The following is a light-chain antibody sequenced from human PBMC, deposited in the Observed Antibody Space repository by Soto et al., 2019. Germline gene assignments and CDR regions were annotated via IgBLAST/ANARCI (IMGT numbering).Light chain of an antibody. Sequence: EIAMTQSPVTLSASPGERVTLSCRASQSVNINFAWYQQRPGQAPRVLIYGASNRASGIPDRFSGSGSGTDFTLTISSLEPDDFALYYCQQYKDWPPLTFGGGTRVEIK. J-gene: IGKJ4*01. V-gene: IGKV3D-15*01. CDR1: QSVNIN. CDR2: GAS. CDR3: QQYKDWPPLT.